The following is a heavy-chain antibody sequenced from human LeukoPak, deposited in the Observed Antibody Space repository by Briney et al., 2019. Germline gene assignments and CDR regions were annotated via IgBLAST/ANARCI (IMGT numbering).Heavy chain of an antibody. J-gene: IGHJ4*02. V-gene: IGHV3-30*18. Sequence: AGRSLRLSCAASGFTFSSYGMHWVRQAPGKGPEWVAVISYDGSNKYYADSVKGRFTISRDNSKNTLYLQMNSLRAEDTAVYYCAKDMGMEQWQANYFDYWGQGTLVTVSS. CDR3: AKDMGMEQWQANYFDY. CDR2: ISYDGSNK. D-gene: IGHD6-19*01. CDR1: GFTFSSYG.